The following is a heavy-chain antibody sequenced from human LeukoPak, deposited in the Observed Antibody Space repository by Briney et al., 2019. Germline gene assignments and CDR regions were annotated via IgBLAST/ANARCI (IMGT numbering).Heavy chain of an antibody. Sequence: PSETLSLTCTVSGGSISSGGYSWSWIRQHPGKGLEWIGYIYYSGSTNYNPSLKSRVTISVDTSKNQFSLKLSSVTAADTAVYYCARHGGWGTGKTDYWGQGTLVTVSS. V-gene: IGHV4-61*08. CDR2: IYYSGST. D-gene: IGHD6-19*01. CDR1: GGSISSGGYS. J-gene: IGHJ4*02. CDR3: ARHGGWGTGKTDY.